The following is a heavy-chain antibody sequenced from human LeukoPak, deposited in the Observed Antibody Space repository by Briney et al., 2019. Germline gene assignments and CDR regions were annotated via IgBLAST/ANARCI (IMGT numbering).Heavy chain of an antibody. CDR1: GFTFSDSA. CDR3: TRLSEYASSVYFDY. CDR2: IRGKANSYAT. Sequence: QSGGSLRLSCAASGFTFSDSAVHWVRQASGKGLEWVGRIRGKANSYATAYVESVKGRFTISRDDSENTAYLQMHSLKAEDTAVYFCTRLSEYASSVYFDYWGQGTLVTVSS. J-gene: IGHJ4*02. D-gene: IGHD6-13*01. V-gene: IGHV3-73*01.